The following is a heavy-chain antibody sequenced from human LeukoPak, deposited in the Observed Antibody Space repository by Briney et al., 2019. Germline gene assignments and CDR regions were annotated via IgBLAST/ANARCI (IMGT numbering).Heavy chain of an antibody. V-gene: IGHV1-2*02. CDR3: ARMLNGAYDV. J-gene: IGHJ4*02. D-gene: IGHD5-12*01. CDR2: IDPNSGGT. CDR1: GYTFTGPY. Sequence: ASVKVSCKASGYTFTGPYLHWVRQAPGQGLEWMGWIDPNSGGTYYGQNFQGRVTMTRDTSFSTAYMEVSRLRSDDTAVYYCARMLNGAYDVWGQGTLVTVSS.